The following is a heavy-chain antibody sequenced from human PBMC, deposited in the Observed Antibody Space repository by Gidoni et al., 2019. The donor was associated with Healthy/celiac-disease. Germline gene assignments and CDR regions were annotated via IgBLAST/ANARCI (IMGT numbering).Heavy chain of an antibody. CDR2: IIPIFGTA. J-gene: IGHJ6*02. D-gene: IGHD3-3*01. CDR3: ARERYDFWSGYYNQSAGGMDV. Sequence: PGQGLELMGGIIPIFGTANYAQKFQGRVTITADESTSTAYMELSSLRSEDTAVYYCARERYDFWSGYYNQSAGGMDVWGQGTTVTVSS. V-gene: IGHV1-69*19.